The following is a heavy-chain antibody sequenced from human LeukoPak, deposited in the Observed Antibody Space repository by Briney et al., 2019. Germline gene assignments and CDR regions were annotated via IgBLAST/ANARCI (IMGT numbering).Heavy chain of an antibody. D-gene: IGHD6-19*01. CDR1: GGSVSNYY. CDR2: IAYSGST. V-gene: IGHV4-39*01. CDR3: AKITVTGIGRGYFDY. Sequence: SETLSLTCSVSGGSVSNYYWGWIRQPPGKGLEWIGSIAYSGSTYYNPSLKSRVTISVDTSKSQFSLKLSSVTAADTAVYYCAKITVTGIGRGYFDYWGQGTLVTVSS. J-gene: IGHJ4*02.